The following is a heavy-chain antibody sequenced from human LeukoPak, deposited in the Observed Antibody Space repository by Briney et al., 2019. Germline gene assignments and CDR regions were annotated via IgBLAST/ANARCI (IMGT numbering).Heavy chain of an antibody. D-gene: IGHD5-18*01. V-gene: IGHV3-48*01. J-gene: IGHJ4*02. CDR3: AGRVTGYSSGYVY. Sequence: GGSLRLSCAASGFTFSSYRMNWVRQAPGKGLEWISHISYSSTTTHNADSVMGRFTISRDNAKNSLYLQMNNLRAEDTAVYYCAGRVTGYSSGYVYWGQGTLVTVSS. CDR1: GFTFSSYR. CDR2: ISYSSTTT.